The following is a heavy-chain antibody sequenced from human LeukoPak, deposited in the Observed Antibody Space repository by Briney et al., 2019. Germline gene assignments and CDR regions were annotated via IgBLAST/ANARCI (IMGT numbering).Heavy chain of an antibody. CDR1: GFTFSNYM. Sequence: PGGSLRLSCAASGFTFSNYMMHWVRQAPGKGLVWVSRIKSDGITITYADSVKGRFTITRDNAKNTLYLQMNSLRAEDTAVYYCAREWFDPWGQGTLVTVSS. CDR2: IKSDGITI. V-gene: IGHV3-74*01. CDR3: AREWFDP. J-gene: IGHJ5*02.